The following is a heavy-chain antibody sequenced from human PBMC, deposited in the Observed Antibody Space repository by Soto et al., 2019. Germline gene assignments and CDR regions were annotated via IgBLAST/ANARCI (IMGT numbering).Heavy chain of an antibody. Sequence: SVKLSCKAVGVTSTRYAISWVRQAPGQGLEWMGGIVPMFGTSNYAQKFQGRVTVTADTSTNIAYMASSGLTSEDTAVYFCTRGSDYDFWSGYLWGQGTQVTVSS. CDR3: TRGSDYDFWSGYL. J-gene: IGHJ4*02. D-gene: IGHD3-3*01. CDR2: IVPMFGTS. V-gene: IGHV1-69*06. CDR1: GVTSTRYA.